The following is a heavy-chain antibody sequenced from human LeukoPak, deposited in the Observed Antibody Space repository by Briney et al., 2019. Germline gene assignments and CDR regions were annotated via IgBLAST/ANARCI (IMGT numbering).Heavy chain of an antibody. V-gene: IGHV1-46*01. J-gene: IGHJ4*02. CDR2: INPGVGST. CDR3: ARDRVMGGTTTCEY. Sequence: ASVKVSCKASGYTFTSYYIHWVRQAPGQGLEWMGIINPGVGSTTYAQKFQGRVTMTRDTSTSTVYMELSSLRSEDTAVYYCARDRVMGGTTTCEYWGLGTLVTVSS. D-gene: IGHD1-7*01. CDR1: GYTFTSYY.